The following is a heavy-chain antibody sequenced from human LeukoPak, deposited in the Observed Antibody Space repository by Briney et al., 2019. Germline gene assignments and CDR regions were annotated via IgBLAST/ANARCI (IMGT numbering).Heavy chain of an antibody. CDR3: AGGLRDSSGYYYGGWFGP. CDR2: IYYSKST. Sequence: SETPSLTRTVSGGSISSYYWSWLRQPPGKGLEWIGYIYYSKSTNYNPSILCRGTISRDTSKNQLSLRLRSVTAADTALWYCAGGLRDSSGYYYGGWFGPGGRGPRVSVSS. V-gene: IGHV4-59*03. CDR1: GGSISSYY. J-gene: IGHJ5*02. D-gene: IGHD3-22*01.